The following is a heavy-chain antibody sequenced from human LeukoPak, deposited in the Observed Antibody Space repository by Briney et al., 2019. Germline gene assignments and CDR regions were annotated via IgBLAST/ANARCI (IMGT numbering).Heavy chain of an antibody. D-gene: IGHD3-10*01. Sequence: GGSLRLSCAASGFTFSSYGMHWVRQAPGKGLEWVAVIWYDGSNKYYADSVKGRFTISRDNSKNTLYLQMNSLRAEDTAVYYCARDQGVRGEAFGDYFDYWGQGTLVTVSS. CDR2: IWYDGSNK. CDR3: ARDQGVRGEAFGDYFDY. J-gene: IGHJ4*02. V-gene: IGHV3-33*01. CDR1: GFTFSSYG.